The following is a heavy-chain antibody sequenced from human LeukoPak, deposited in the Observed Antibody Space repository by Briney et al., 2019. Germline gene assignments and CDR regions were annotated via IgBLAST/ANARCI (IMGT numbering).Heavy chain of an antibody. J-gene: IGHJ4*02. CDR1: GGSFSGYY. V-gene: IGHV4-34*01. CDR3: AGGRRDIVVVPAAIPGYYFDY. Sequence: PSETLSLTCAVYGGSFSGYYWSLIRQPPGKGLEWIGEINHSGSTNYNPSLKSRVTISVDTSKNQFSLKLSSVTAADTAVYYCAGGRRDIVVVPAAIPGYYFDYWGQGTLVTVSS. D-gene: IGHD2-2*02. CDR2: INHSGST.